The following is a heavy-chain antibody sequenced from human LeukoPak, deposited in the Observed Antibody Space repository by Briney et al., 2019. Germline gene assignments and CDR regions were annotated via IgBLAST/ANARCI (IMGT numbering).Heavy chain of an antibody. CDR1: GFTFSSYA. Sequence: GGSLRLFCAASGFTFSSYAMHWVRQAPGKGLEWVAVISYDGSNKYSADSVKGRFTISRDNSKNTLYLQMNSLRAEDTAVYYCARDVREPSSYGMDVWGQGTTVTVSS. J-gene: IGHJ6*02. V-gene: IGHV3-30-3*01. CDR3: ARDVREPSSYGMDV. CDR2: ISYDGSNK. D-gene: IGHD1-14*01.